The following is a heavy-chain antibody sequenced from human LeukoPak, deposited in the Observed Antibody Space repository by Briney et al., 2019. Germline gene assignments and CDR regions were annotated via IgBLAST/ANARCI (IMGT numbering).Heavy chain of an antibody. J-gene: IGHJ4*02. CDR2: IYYSGST. V-gene: IGHV4-59*01. D-gene: IGHD2-2*01. Sequence: SXXLSLTCTVSGGSISSYYWSWIRQPPGKGLEWIGYIYYSGSTNYNPSLKSRVTISVDTSKNQFSLKLSSVTAADTAVYYCARTGRYDPIDYWGQGTLVTVSS. CDR1: GGSISSYY. CDR3: ARTGRYDPIDY.